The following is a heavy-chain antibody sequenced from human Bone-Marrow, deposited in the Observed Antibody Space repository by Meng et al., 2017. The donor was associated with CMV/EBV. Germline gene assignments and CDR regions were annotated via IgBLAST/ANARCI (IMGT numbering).Heavy chain of an antibody. J-gene: IGHJ4*02. CDR3: ARGCIAVATTGFDY. CDR1: KFTFRDYE. D-gene: IGHD6-19*01. CDR2: ISTSGSSI. Sequence: GGSLRLSCAASKFTFRDYEMNWVRQAPGKGLEWVSYISTSGSSIYYADSVKGRFTISRDNAKNTLYLQMNSLRAEDTAVYYCARGCIAVATTGFDYWGQGTLVTVSS. V-gene: IGHV3-48*03.